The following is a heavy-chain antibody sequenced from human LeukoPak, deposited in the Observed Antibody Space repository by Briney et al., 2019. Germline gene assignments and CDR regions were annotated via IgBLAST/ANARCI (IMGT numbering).Heavy chain of an antibody. J-gene: IGHJ4*03. Sequence: SETLSLTCTVSGGSLSGHYWSWLRQPAGKGLVWIGRVYSSGATKYNPSLKSRVTISADTSKNQFSLKLPSVTAADTAAYYCARDHYGSGSYKAYFDYWGHGIQVTVSS. CDR1: GGSLSGHY. CDR3: ARDHYGSGSYKAYFDY. CDR2: VYSSGAT. D-gene: IGHD3-10*01. V-gene: IGHV4-4*07.